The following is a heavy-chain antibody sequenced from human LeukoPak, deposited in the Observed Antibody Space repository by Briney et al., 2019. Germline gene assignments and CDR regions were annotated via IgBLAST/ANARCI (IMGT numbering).Heavy chain of an antibody. CDR2: ISGSGGST. Sequence: GGSLRLSCAASGFTFSSYAMSWVRQAPGEGLEWVSAISGSGGSTYYADSVKGRFTISRDNAQNTVYLQMNNLRAEDTAMFYCATSMAQDVDAFHIWGQGTMVTVSS. CDR1: GFTFSSYA. D-gene: IGHD2-21*01. J-gene: IGHJ3*02. CDR3: ATSMAQDVDAFHI. V-gene: IGHV3-23*01.